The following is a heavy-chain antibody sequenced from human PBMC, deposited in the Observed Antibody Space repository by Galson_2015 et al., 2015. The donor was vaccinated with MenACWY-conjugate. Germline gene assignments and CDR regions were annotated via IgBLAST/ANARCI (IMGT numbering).Heavy chain of an antibody. CDR1: GFPFRNYW. CDR3: ARGHYGMDV. V-gene: IGHV3-7*03. CDR2: IKKDGSEK. J-gene: IGHJ6*02. Sequence: LRLSCAASGFPFRNYWMTWVRQAPGKGLEWVASIKKDGSEKYYVDSVKGRFTISRDNAKNSLYLEMNSLRVEDTAVYSCARGHYGMDVWGQGTTVTASS.